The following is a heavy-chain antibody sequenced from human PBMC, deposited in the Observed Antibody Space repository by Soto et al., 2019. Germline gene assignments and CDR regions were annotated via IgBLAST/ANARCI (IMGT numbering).Heavy chain of an antibody. D-gene: IGHD5-18*01. CDR2: VYHSGST. J-gene: IGHJ4*02. Sequence: PSETLSLTCSVSGDSITTYYWSWFRQPPGKGLEYIGYVYHSGSTSYNPSLKSRVTMSIDTSKSRFSLELIYVTAADTAVYYCARSRRGYSFGLFDSWGQGTLVTVSS. CDR1: GDSITTYY. CDR3: ARSRRGYSFGLFDS. V-gene: IGHV4-59*01.